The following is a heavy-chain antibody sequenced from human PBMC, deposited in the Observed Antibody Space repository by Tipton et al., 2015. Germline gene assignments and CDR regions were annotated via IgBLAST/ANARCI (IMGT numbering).Heavy chain of an antibody. CDR2: ISYTDGA. D-gene: IGHD2-15*01. J-gene: IGHJ6*02. V-gene: IGHV4-61*01. Sequence: TLSLTCTVSGGSVTSGSYYWSWIRQPPGKGLEWIGYISYTDGAHYNPALKSRVTISVDTSKNQFSLTLNSVAAADTAVYYCARDVGSGNYYYGMDVWGQGTTVTVSS. CDR3: ARDVGSGNYYYGMDV. CDR1: GGSVTSGSYY.